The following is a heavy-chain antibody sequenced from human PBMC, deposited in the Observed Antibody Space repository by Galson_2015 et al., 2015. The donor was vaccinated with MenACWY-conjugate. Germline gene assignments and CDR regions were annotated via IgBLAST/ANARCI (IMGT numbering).Heavy chain of an antibody. Sequence: SLRLSCAASRFPLSDYYMGWIRQAPGKGLEWISYISSSSRYINYADSVKGRFTISRDNAQDSLYLQMNYLRDEDTALYYCARVASTRGYSYGFDYWGQGTPVTVSS. CDR3: ARVASTRGYSYGFDY. D-gene: IGHD5-18*01. CDR2: ISSSSRYI. CDR1: RFPLSDYY. J-gene: IGHJ4*02. V-gene: IGHV3-11*06.